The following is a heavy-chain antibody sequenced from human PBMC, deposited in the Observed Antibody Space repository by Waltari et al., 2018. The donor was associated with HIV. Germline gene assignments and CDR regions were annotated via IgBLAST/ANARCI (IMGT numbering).Heavy chain of an antibody. Sequence: QVQLQESGPGLVKPSETLSLTCTVSGGSISSYYWSWIRQPPGKGLEWIGYIYYSGSTNYNPSLKSRVTISVDTSKNQFSLKLSSVTAADTAVYYCARVEYGDHLPFDYWGQGTLVTVSS. CDR1: GGSISSYY. D-gene: IGHD4-17*01. CDR3: ARVEYGDHLPFDY. J-gene: IGHJ4*02. CDR2: IYYSGST. V-gene: IGHV4-59*01.